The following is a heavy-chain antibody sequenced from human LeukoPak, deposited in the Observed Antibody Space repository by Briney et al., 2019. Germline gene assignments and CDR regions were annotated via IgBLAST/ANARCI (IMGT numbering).Heavy chain of an antibody. CDR1: GFTFSSYA. CDR3: AKRIAVAVEYFDY. V-gene: IGHV3-30-3*02. CDR2: VSYDGSNE. Sequence: HAGKSLRLSCEASGFTFSSYAMHWVRQAPGKGLEWVAVVSYDGSNEYYAESVEGRFTISRDNSKNTLYLQMNSLRAEDTAVYYCAKRIAVAVEYFDYWGQGTLVTVSS. J-gene: IGHJ4*02. D-gene: IGHD6-19*01.